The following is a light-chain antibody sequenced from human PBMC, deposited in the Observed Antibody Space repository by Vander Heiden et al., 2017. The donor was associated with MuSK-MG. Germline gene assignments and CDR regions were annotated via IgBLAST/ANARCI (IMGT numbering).Light chain of an antibody. Sequence: EIVLTQSPATLSLSPGERATLSCRASQSVSSYLAWYQQKPGQAPRLLIYDASNRATGIQARFSGSGSGTDFTLTISSLATEDFAVYYGQQRSDWLFGQGTRLEIK. CDR1: QSVSSY. V-gene: IGKV3-11*01. CDR3: QQRSDWL. J-gene: IGKJ5*01. CDR2: DAS.